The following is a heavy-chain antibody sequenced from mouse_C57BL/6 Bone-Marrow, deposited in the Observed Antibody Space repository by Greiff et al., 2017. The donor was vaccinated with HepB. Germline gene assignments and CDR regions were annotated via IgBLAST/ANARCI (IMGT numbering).Heavy chain of an antibody. D-gene: IGHD1-1*01. CDR1: GYAFSSSW. Sequence: QVQLQQSGPELVKPGASVKISCKASGYAFSSSWMNWVKQRPGKGLEWIGRIYPGDGDTNYNGKFKGKATLTADKSSSTAYMQLSSLTSEDSAVYFCALITTVVAFDYWGQGTTLPVSS. CDR2: IYPGDGDT. V-gene: IGHV1-82*01. J-gene: IGHJ2*01. CDR3: ALITTVVAFDY.